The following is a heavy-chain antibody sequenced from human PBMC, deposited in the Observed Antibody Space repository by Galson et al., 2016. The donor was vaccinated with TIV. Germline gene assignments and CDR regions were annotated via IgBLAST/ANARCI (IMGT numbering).Heavy chain of an antibody. J-gene: IGHJ6*02. Sequence: SLRLSCAASGFTFSRYGMHWVRQVPGKGLEWVAVIWYDGSKEYYVDSVKGRFTISRDNSKSTLYLQMNSLRADDTSVYYCARDSATENPGKNYYYYSGMNVWGQGTTVTVSS. CDR2: IWYDGSKE. V-gene: IGHV3-33*01. CDR1: GFTFSRYG. CDR3: ARDSATENPGKNYYYYSGMNV. D-gene: IGHD5-24*01.